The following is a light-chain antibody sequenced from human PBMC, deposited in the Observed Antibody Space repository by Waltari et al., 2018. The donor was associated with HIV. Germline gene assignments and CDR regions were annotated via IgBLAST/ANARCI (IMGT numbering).Light chain of an antibody. J-gene: IGKJ4*01. Sequence: DIQMTQSPPSLSASVGERVTITCRANQSISLHLNWYQQQPGKVPKLLIFGASNLQTGVPSRFSGSGSDTHFTLTIKNILPEDFASYFCQQSYFLPVTFGGGTNVE. V-gene: IGKV1-39*01. CDR3: QQSYFLPVT. CDR1: QSISLH. CDR2: GAS.